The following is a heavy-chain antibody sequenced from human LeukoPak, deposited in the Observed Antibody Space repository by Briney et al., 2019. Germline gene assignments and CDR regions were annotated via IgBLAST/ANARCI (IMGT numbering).Heavy chain of an antibody. CDR2: ISSNGGST. CDR1: GFTFSNYA. J-gene: IGHJ4*02. V-gene: IGHV3-64D*06. CDR3: VKGIAGGPYYFDH. D-gene: IGHD6-13*01. Sequence: PVGSLRLSCSASGFTFSNYAMHWVRQAPGKGLEYVSAISSNGGSTYYADSVKGRFTISRDNSKNTLYLQMSSLRVEDTAVFYCVKGIAGGPYYFDHWGQGTLVTVSS.